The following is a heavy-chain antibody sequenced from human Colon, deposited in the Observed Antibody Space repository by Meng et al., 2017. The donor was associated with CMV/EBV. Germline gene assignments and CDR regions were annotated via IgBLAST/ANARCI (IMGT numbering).Heavy chain of an antibody. D-gene: IGHD1-14*01. CDR2: TYYGGTT. J-gene: IGHJ4*02. V-gene: IGHV4-38-2*02. CDR3: ARELPRAQ. Sequence: SETLSLTCSVSGFSISSGYYWGWIRQSPEKGLAWIGTTYYGGTTTYNPSLKNRVRISIDTSKNQFFLKLDSVTAADTAVYFCARELPRAQWGQGILVTVSS. CDR1: GFSISSGYY.